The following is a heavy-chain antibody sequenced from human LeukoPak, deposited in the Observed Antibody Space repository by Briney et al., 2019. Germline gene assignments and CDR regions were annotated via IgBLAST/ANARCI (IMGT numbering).Heavy chain of an antibody. CDR2: IKQDGSEK. CDR3: KSVWFGELGFDY. Sequence: PGGTLRLSCAASGFTFSSYWMSWVRQAPGKGLEWVANIKQDGSEKYYVDSVKGRFTISRDNAKNSLYLQMNSLRAEDTAVYYWKSVWFGELGFDYWGQGTLVTVSS. J-gene: IGHJ4*02. V-gene: IGHV3-7*01. CDR1: GFTFSSYW. D-gene: IGHD3-10*01.